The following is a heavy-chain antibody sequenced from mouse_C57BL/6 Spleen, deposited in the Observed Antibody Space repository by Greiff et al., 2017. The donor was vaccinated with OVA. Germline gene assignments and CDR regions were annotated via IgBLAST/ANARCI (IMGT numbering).Heavy chain of an antibody. V-gene: IGHV1-55*01. D-gene: IGHD1-1*01. CDR1: GYTFTSYW. CDR2: IYPGSGST. Sequence: QVHVKQPGAELVKPGASVKMSCKASGYTFTSYWITWVKQRPGQGLEWIGDIYPGSGSTNYNEKFKSKATLTVDTSSSTAYMQLSSLTSEDSAVYYCARITTGFAYWGQGTLVTVSA. CDR3: ARITTGFAY. J-gene: IGHJ3*01.